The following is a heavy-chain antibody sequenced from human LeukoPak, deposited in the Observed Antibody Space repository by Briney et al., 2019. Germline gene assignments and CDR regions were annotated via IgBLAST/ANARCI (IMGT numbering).Heavy chain of an antibody. CDR1: GFTFSSYA. V-gene: IGHV3-23*01. Sequence: GGSLRLSCAASGFTFSSYAMSWVRQAPGKGLEWVSAISSSGGSTYYADSVKGRFTISRDNSKNTLYLQMNSLRAEDTAVYYCAPSPDIVVVPDLQFDPWGQGTLVTVSS. CDR3: APSPDIVVVPDLQFDP. CDR2: ISSSGGST. J-gene: IGHJ5*02. D-gene: IGHD2-2*01.